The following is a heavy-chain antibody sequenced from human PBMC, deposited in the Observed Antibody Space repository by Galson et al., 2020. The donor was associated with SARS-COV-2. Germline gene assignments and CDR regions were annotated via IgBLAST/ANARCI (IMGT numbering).Heavy chain of an antibody. J-gene: IGHJ3*02. CDR2: IYSGGST. Sequence: TGGSLRLSCAASGITVSSNYMSWVRQAPGKGLEWVSVIYSGGSTFYGDSVKGRFTISRDNSKNTLYLQMNSLRAEDTAGYYCARDSPVTRGFAFDIWGQGTMVTVSS. D-gene: IGHD4-17*01. V-gene: IGHV3-66*01. CDR3: ARDSPVTRGFAFDI. CDR1: GITVSSNY.